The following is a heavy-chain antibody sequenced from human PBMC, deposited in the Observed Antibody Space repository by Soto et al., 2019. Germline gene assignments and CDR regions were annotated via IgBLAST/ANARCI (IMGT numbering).Heavy chain of an antibody. D-gene: IGHD3-22*01. J-gene: IGHJ4*02. CDR3: AKDLYYESRGGDY. CDR2: ISASGVNT. Sequence: EVQLLESGGGWVQPGGSLRLSCTASGFVFNSYAMIWVRQAPGKGLEWVSSISASGVNTYYADSLKGRFTTSRDNSKNTLYLQMNSLRAEDTALYYCAKDLYYESRGGDYWGQGTLVTVSS. CDR1: GFVFNSYA. V-gene: IGHV3-23*01.